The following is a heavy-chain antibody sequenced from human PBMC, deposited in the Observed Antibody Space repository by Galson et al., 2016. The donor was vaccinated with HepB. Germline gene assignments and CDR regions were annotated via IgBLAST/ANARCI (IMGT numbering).Heavy chain of an antibody. CDR1: GFTSSSYA. V-gene: IGHV3-23*01. Sequence: SLRLSCAASGFTSSSYAMSWVRQAPGRGLGWVSAISGRGDITHDADSVKGRFTISRDNTKNTLFLQMTSLRAEDTAVYYCARSYSSGWPSFGYWGQGTLVTVSS. CDR2: ISGRGDIT. CDR3: ARSYSSGWPSFGY. D-gene: IGHD6-19*01. J-gene: IGHJ4*02.